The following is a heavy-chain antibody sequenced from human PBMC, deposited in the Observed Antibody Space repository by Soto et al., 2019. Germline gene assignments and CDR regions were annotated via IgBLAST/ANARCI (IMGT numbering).Heavy chain of an antibody. CDR3: AKDPRGSYWIGLDY. Sequence: QVQLVESGGGVVQPGGSLRLSCAASGFIFSTFGMHWVRQTPGKGLEFVAAISYDGSEKDYADSVKDRFTISRDNSKNTLYLQMNSLRREDTAVYYCAKDPRGSYWIGLDYWGQGTLVTVSS. CDR2: ISYDGSEK. V-gene: IGHV3-30*18. D-gene: IGHD1-1*01. J-gene: IGHJ4*02. CDR1: GFIFSTFG.